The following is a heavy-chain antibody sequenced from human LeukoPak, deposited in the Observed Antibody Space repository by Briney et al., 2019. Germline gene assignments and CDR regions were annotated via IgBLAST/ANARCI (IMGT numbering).Heavy chain of an antibody. J-gene: IGHJ6*03. V-gene: IGHV3-23*01. CDR2: ISGSGGST. CDR1: GFTFSSYA. D-gene: IGHD2-21*01. CDR3: ARMSHSNYYYYYMDV. Sequence: GGSLRLSCAASGFTFSSYAMSWVRQAPGKGLEWVSAISGSGGSTYYADSVKGRFTISRDNSKNTLYLQMNSLRAEDTAVYYCARMSHSNYYYYYMDVWGKGTTVTISS.